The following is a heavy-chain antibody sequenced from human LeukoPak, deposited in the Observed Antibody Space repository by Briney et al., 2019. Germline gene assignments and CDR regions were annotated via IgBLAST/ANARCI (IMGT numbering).Heavy chain of an antibody. J-gene: IGHJ4*02. D-gene: IGHD4-17*01. V-gene: IGHV7-4-1*02. CDR2: INTNTGSP. Sequence: ASVKVSCKASGYTFTNYAMSWVRQAPGQGLQWMGWINTNTGSPTYARGFTGRFVFSLDTSVSTAYLQISSLKAEDTAVYCCAKEEDGDYGGVDYWGQGTLVTVSS. CDR1: GYTFTNYA. CDR3: AKEEDGDYGGVDY.